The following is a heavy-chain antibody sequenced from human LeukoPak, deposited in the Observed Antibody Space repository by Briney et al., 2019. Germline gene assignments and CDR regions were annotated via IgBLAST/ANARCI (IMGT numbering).Heavy chain of an antibody. V-gene: IGHV4-31*03. D-gene: IGHD5-24*01. CDR3: ARGQDAFKTGY. CDR1: GGSLTIGSYY. Sequence: SETLSLTCTVSGGSLTIGSYYWTWIRHYAGKGLERIGYIHPSGITDYNPSLKSRVTMSLAMSQNQFSLKLTSVTAADTAIYYCARGQDAFKTGYWGQGTLVTVSS. CDR2: IHPSGIT. J-gene: IGHJ4*02.